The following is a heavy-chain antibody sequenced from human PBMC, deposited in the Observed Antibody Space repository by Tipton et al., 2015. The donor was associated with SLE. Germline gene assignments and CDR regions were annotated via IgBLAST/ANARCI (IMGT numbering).Heavy chain of an antibody. CDR3: ARSPPYYYDSSGLDY. CDR1: GGSISSHY. Sequence: LRLSCTVSGGSISSHYWSWIRQPPGKGLEWIGYIYYSGSTNYNPSLKSRVTISVDTSKNQFSLKLSSVTAADTAVYYCARSPPYYYDSSGLDYWGQGTLVTVSS. CDR2: IYYSGST. V-gene: IGHV4-59*11. D-gene: IGHD3-22*01. J-gene: IGHJ4*02.